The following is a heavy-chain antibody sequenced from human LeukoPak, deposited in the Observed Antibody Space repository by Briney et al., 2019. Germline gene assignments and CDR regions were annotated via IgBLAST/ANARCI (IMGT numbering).Heavy chain of an antibody. J-gene: IGHJ4*02. CDR1: GFTFSDHY. V-gene: IGHV3-33*08. Sequence: GGSLRLSCAASGFTFSDHYMHWVRQAPGKGLEWVAVIWYDGNNKYYEDSVKGRFTISRDNSKNTLYLQMNSLRAEDTAVYYCARDCRFGSTTCHDYWGQGTLVTVSS. CDR2: IWYDGNNK. D-gene: IGHD2-2*01. CDR3: ARDCRFGSTTCHDY.